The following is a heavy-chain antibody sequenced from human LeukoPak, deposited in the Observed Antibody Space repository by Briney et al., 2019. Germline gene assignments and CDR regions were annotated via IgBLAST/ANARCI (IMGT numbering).Heavy chain of an antibody. V-gene: IGHV3-30*04. CDR2: ISYDGSNK. J-gene: IGHJ4*02. CDR3: ARVRLPKPYHFDY. CDR1: GFTFSNYA. D-gene: IGHD3-10*01. Sequence: GGSLRLSCAASGFTFSNYAMSWVRQAPGKGLEWVAVISYDGSNKYYADSVKGRFTISRDNSKNTLYLQMNSLRAEDTAVYYCARVRLPKPYHFDYWGQGTLVTVSS.